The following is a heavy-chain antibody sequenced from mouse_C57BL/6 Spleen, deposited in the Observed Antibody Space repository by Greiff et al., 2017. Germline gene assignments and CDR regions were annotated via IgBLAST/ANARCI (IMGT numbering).Heavy chain of an antibody. CDR3: ARSLYYGSSYDYYAMDY. V-gene: IGHV1-53*01. CDR2: INPSNGGT. J-gene: IGHJ4*01. CDR1: GYTFTSYW. D-gene: IGHD1-1*01. Sequence: QVQLQQPGTELVKPGASVKLSCKASGYTFTSYWMHWVKQRPGQGLEWIGNINPSNGGTNYNEKFKSKATLTVDKSSSTAYMQLSSLTSEDSAVYYCARSLYYGSSYDYYAMDYWGQGTSVTVSS.